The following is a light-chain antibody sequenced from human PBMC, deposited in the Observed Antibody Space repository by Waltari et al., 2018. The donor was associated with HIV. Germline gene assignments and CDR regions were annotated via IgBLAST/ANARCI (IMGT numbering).Light chain of an antibody. CDR3: AAWDDSLNGPV. J-gene: IGLJ3*02. CDR2: SNN. CDR1: TSTHGRNT. V-gene: IGLV1-44*01. Sequence: QSVLTQPPSASGTPGQRVTISCSGSTSTHGRNTINWYQQLPGTAPKLLIYSNNQRPAGVPDRFSGSKSGTSASLAISGLQSEDEADYSCAAWDDSLNGPVFGGGTKLTVL.